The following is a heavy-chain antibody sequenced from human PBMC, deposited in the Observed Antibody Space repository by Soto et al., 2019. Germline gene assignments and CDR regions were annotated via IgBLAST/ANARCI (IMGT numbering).Heavy chain of an antibody. D-gene: IGHD2-2*02. V-gene: IGHV3-48*03. Sequence: PGGSLRLSCAASGFTFSSYEMNWVRQAPGKGLEWVSYISSSGSTIYYADSVKGRFTISRDNAKNSLYLQMNSLRAEDTAVYYCARDRECSSTGCYTHYYYGMDVWGQGTTVTVSS. CDR1: GFTFSSYE. J-gene: IGHJ6*02. CDR3: ARDRECSSTGCYTHYYYGMDV. CDR2: ISSSGSTI.